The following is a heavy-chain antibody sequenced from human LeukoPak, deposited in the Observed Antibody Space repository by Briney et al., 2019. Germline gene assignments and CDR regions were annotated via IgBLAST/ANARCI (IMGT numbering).Heavy chain of an antibody. J-gene: IGHJ4*02. V-gene: IGHV3-23*01. CDR1: GFTFSSYA. Sequence: GGSLRLSCAASGFTFSSYAMSWVRQAPGKGLEWVSAISGSGGSTYYADSVKGRFTISRDNSKNTLYLQMNSLRAEDTAVYYCAKTQDRTGFAQEGSGYWGQGTLVTVSS. CDR2: ISGSGGST. CDR3: AKTQDRTGFAQEGSGY. D-gene: IGHD3-10*01.